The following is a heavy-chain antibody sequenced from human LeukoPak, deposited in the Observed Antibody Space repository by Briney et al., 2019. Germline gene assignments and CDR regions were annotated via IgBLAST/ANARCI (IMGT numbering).Heavy chain of an antibody. Sequence: GGSLRLSCAASGFTFDDYAMHWVRQAPGKGLEWVSGISWNSGSIGYADSVKGRFTISRDNAKNSLYLQMNSLRAEDTAVYYCAKTSGGSADYWGQGTLVTVSS. D-gene: IGHD3-10*01. CDR3: AKTSGGSADY. J-gene: IGHJ4*02. V-gene: IGHV3-9*01. CDR2: ISWNSGSI. CDR1: GFTFDDYA.